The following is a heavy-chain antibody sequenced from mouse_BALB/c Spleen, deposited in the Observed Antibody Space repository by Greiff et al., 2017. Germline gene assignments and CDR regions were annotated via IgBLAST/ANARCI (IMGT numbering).Heavy chain of an antibody. CDR2: ISSGGST. CDR3: ARDRTRGPETEFAY. J-gene: IGHJ3*01. Sequence: DVKLVESGGGLVKPGGSLKLSCAASGFTFSSYAMSWVRQTPEKRLEWVASISSGGSTYYPDSVKGRFTISRDNARNILYLQMSSLRSEDTAMYYCARDRTRGPETEFAYWGQGTLVTVAA. CDR1: GFTFSSYA. D-gene: IGHD3-1*01. V-gene: IGHV5-6-5*01.